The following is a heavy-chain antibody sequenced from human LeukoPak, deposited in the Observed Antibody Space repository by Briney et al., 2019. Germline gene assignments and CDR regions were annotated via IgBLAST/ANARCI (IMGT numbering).Heavy chain of an antibody. CDR1: GYTFTNYY. Sequence: ASVKVSCKASGYTFTNYYIHWVRQAPGQGLEWMGIINPSGGSTNYAQTFQGRVTMTRDTSTSTVYMELSSLRSEDTAVYYCARGDCSGGNCYSTGLFDFWGQGTLVTVSS. CDR2: INPSGGST. V-gene: IGHV1-46*01. CDR3: ARGDCSGGNCYSTGLFDF. D-gene: IGHD2-15*01. J-gene: IGHJ4*02.